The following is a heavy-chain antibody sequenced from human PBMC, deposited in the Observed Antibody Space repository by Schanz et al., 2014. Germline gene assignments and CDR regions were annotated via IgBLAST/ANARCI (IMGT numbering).Heavy chain of an antibody. V-gene: IGHV1-69*04. CDR1: GGTFSSFG. CDR3: ARGYGDSPTDF. CDR2: IIPSLGLA. Sequence: VQLEQSGAEVKKPGSSVKVSCKASGGTFSSFGINWVRQAPGQGLEWMGRIIPSLGLAKYEQKFQDKVTITADTSTTTAYMELSGLRSEDTAVYYCARGYGDSPTDFWGQGTLVNDSS. J-gene: IGHJ4*02. D-gene: IGHD4-17*01.